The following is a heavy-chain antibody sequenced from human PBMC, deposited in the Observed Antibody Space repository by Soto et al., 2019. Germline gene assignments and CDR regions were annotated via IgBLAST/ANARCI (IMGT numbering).Heavy chain of an antibody. D-gene: IGHD3-3*01. V-gene: IGHV3-15*01. CDR2: IKSKTDGGTT. CDR1: GVTFSNAW. J-gene: IGHJ5*02. Sequence: GWSLGLSCAASGVTFSNAWISWVRQAPGKGLERVGRIKSKTDGGTTDYAAPVKGRLTISRDDSKHTLYLQMNSLKTEDTAVYYCTTDLITTFGVVIPWGQGTLVTVSS. CDR3: TTDLITTFGVVIP.